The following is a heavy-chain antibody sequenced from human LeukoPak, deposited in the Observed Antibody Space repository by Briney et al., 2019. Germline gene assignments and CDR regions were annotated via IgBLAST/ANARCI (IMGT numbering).Heavy chain of an antibody. CDR3: ARVGGGAFDI. J-gene: IGHJ3*02. V-gene: IGHV4-59*01. CDR2: IYYSGST. D-gene: IGHD3-16*01. Sequence: SETLSLTCTVSGGSISSYYWSWIRRPPGKGLEWIGYIYYSGSTNYNPSLKSRVTISVDTSKNQFSLKLSSVTAADTAVYYCARVGGGAFDIWGQGTMVTVSS. CDR1: GGSISSYY.